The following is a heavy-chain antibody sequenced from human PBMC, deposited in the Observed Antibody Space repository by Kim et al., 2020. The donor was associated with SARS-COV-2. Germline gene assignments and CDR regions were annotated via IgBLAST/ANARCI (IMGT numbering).Heavy chain of an antibody. J-gene: IGHJ5*02. CDR1: GYTFDTYA. CDR3: AREGSGSYKWLDP. Sequence: ASVKVSCKASGYTFDTYALYWVRQAPGQRLEWMGWINGGNGNTRYSQTFQGRVTITRDTSATTAYMELSSLTSKDTAVYYCAREGSGSYKWLDPWGQGTLVTVST. CDR2: INGGNGNT. V-gene: IGHV1-3*01. D-gene: IGHD3-10*01.